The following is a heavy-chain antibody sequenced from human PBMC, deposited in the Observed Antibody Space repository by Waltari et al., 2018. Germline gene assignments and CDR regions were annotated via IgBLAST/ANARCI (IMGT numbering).Heavy chain of an antibody. CDR3: VKDGPGAGWGDYDY. J-gene: IGHJ4*02. Sequence: EVQLVESGGGLVQPGRSLRLSCSASGFTFSSFSMHWVRQAPGKGLEYVVAVSNNGDSAYYADSVKGRFTISRDNSKNTLYLQMTSLKAEDTAVYYCVKDGPGAGWGDYDYWGQGTLVTVSS. CDR1: GFTFSSFS. V-gene: IGHV3-64D*08. CDR2: VSNNGDSA. D-gene: IGHD3-16*01.